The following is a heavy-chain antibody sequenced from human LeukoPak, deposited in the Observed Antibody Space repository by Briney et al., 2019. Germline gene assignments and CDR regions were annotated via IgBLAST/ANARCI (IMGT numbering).Heavy chain of an antibody. D-gene: IGHD3-10*01. CDR2: ISGFNAYT. V-gene: IGHV1-18*01. CDR3: ARDHWSHYYGSGGENYFDP. CDR1: GYSFTMYG. Sequence: ASVKVSCKASGYSFTMYGISWVRRAPGQGLEWMGWISGFNAYTNYAQKLQGRVTMTTDTSTSTAYMEVRGLRSDDTAVYYCARDHWSHYYGSGGENYFDPWGQGTLVTVSS. J-gene: IGHJ5*02.